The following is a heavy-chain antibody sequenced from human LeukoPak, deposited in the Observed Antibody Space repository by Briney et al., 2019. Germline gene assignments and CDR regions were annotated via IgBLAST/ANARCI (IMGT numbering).Heavy chain of an antibody. CDR2: ISSSSSYI. CDR1: GFTFSSYT. V-gene: IGHV3-21*01. J-gene: IGHJ4*02. Sequence: PGGSLRLSCAASGFTFSSYTMIWVRQAPGKGLEWVSSISSSSSYIYYADSVKGRFTISRDNAKNSLYLQMNSLRAEDTAVYYCARDREGSGTYLDYWGQGTLVTVSS. D-gene: IGHD1-26*01. CDR3: ARDREGSGTYLDY.